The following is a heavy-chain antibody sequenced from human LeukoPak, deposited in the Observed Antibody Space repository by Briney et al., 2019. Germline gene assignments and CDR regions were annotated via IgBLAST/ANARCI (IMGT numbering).Heavy chain of an antibody. V-gene: IGHV3-21*01. CDR3: ARDPGDLRWGMDV. CDR1: GFTFSSYA. D-gene: IGHD2-21*02. Sequence: GGSLRLSCAASGFTFSSYAMHWVRQAPGKGLEWVSSISSSNTYYADSVKGRFTISRDNAKKSVYLQMNSLRAEDTAVYYCARDPGDLRWGMDVWGQGTTVTVAS. J-gene: IGHJ6*02. CDR2: ISSSNTY.